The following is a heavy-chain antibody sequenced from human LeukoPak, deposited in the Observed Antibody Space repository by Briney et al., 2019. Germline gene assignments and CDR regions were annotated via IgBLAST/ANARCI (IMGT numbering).Heavy chain of an antibody. CDR3: TTDNDFWSGYMPVIDY. Sequence: GGSLRLSCAASGFTFSSYAMSWVRQAPGKGLEWVSAISGSGGSTYYADSVKGRFTISRDNSKNTLYLQMNSLKTEDTAVYYCTTDNDFWSGYMPVIDYWGQGTLVTVSS. CDR1: GFTFSSYA. V-gene: IGHV3-23*01. D-gene: IGHD3-3*01. CDR2: ISGSGGST. J-gene: IGHJ4*02.